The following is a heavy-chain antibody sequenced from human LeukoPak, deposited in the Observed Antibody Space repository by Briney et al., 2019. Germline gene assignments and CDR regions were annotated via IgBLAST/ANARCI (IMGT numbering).Heavy chain of an antibody. V-gene: IGHV5-51*01. J-gene: IGHJ4*02. Sequence: GESLKISCKTSGYTFTSNWIGWVRQMPGKGLKWMGIIYPDNSHTTYSPSLQGQVTISADKSISTAYLQWSSLKASDSAMYYCARQSRRTSGSTDLEYWGQGTLVTVSS. CDR1: GYTFTSNW. D-gene: IGHD3-10*01. CDR3: ARQSRRTSGSTDLEY. CDR2: IYPDNSHT.